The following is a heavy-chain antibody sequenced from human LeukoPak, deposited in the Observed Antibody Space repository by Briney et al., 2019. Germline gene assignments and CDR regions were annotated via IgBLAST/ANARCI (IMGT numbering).Heavy chain of an antibody. J-gene: IGHJ3*02. Sequence: PSETLSLTCTVSGGSISSYYWSWIRQPPGKGLEWIGYIYYSRSTNYNPSLKSRVTISVDTSKNQFSLKLSSVTAADTAVYYCARDRGVGATHAFDIWGQGTMVTVSS. CDR2: IYYSRST. D-gene: IGHD1-26*01. CDR3: ARDRGVGATHAFDI. CDR1: GGSISSYY. V-gene: IGHV4-59*01.